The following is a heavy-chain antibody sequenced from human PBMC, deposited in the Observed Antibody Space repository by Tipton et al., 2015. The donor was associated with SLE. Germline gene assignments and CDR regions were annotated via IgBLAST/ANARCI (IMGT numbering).Heavy chain of an antibody. J-gene: IGHJ2*01. CDR2: IYSGGST. CDR1: GFTVSTNY. Sequence: SLRLSCAASGFTVSTNYMTWVRRAPGKGLEWVSFIYSGGSTSYADSVKGRFTISRDNSKNTLYLQMNSLRAEDTAVYYCARSSWYDFWSGYYSERYFDLWGRGTLVTVSS. CDR3: ARSSWYDFWSGYYSERYFDL. D-gene: IGHD3-3*01. V-gene: IGHV3-53*05.